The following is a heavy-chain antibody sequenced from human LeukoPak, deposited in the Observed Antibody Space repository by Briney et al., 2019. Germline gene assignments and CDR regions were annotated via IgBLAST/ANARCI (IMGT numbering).Heavy chain of an antibody. CDR1: GYSFNTYW. D-gene: IGHD2-2*01. CDR2: IYPGDSDT. V-gene: IGHV5-51*01. Sequence: GESLKISCEGSGYSFNTYWIGWVRQMPGKGLEWMGMIYPGDSDTIYSPSFQGQVTISADKSITTAHLQWSSLKPSDTAMYYCARLGPIVVVPDAMPDWYCDLWGRGTLVTVSS. CDR3: ARLGPIVVVPDAMPDWYCDL. J-gene: IGHJ2*01.